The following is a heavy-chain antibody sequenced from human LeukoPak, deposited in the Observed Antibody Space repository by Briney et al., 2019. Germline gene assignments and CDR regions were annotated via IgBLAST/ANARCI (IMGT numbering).Heavy chain of an antibody. CDR1: GYFFTAFY. V-gene: IGHV1-2*02. CDR2: IHPRKGDT. D-gene: IGHD3-10*01. J-gene: IGHJ4*02. CDR3: ARDGDYGTGSYYRGCYDC. Sequence: EASVRVSCKASGYFFTAFYIHWVRQAPGQGLEWMGWIHPRKGDTQYAQKFQDRVTMTRDTSTRTAYMDLSSLGSDDTAVYYCARDGDYGTGSYYRGCYDCWGQGILVTVSS.